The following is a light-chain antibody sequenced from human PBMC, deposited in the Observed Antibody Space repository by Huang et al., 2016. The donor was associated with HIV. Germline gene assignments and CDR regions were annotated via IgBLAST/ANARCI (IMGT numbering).Light chain of an antibody. CDR1: QSLVQRDGNTD. Sequence: DIVMTQTPLSSPVTLGQPASISCRSRQSLVQRDGNTDLSWRQQRPGQHPRSVIYKKSKRCSGVPDRDSGSGAGTYFTLKISRVEAEEVGVDYCTQATQFFTFGPGTKVDIK. CDR3: TQATQFFT. J-gene: IGKJ3*01. CDR2: KKS. V-gene: IGKV2-24*01.